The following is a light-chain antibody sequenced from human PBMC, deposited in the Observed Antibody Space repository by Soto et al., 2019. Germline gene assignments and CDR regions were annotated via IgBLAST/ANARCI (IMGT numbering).Light chain of an antibody. CDR2: GAS. CDR3: QQYAGSPRT. J-gene: IGKJ1*01. Sequence: EIVLTQSPGTLSLSPGERATLSCRTSQSVSSSYLAWYQQKPGQAPRLLIYGASSRATGIPDRFCGSGSGTDFALTISRLEAEDFGVYYCQQYAGSPRTFGQGTKVEIK. CDR1: QSVSSSY. V-gene: IGKV3-20*01.